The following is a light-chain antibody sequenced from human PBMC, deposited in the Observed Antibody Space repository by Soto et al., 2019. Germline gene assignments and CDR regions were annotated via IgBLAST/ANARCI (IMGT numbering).Light chain of an antibody. CDR2: SNT. J-gene: IGLJ2*01. CDR1: SSNIGSHT. Sequence: QSVLTQPPSASGTPGQRVTISCSGSSSNIGSHTVNWYQQLPGTAPRLLIYSNTQRPSGVPDRFSGSKSGTSASLAISGLQSEYEADYYCAAWDDSLNGVVFGGGTKVT. V-gene: IGLV1-44*01. CDR3: AAWDDSLNGVV.